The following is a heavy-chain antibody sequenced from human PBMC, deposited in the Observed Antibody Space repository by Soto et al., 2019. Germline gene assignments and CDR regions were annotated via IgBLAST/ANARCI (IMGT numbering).Heavy chain of an antibody. D-gene: IGHD1-20*01. CDR1: GGSCSGYY. CDR3: ARAPPGGIQYKLDP. J-gene: IGHJ5*02. V-gene: IGHV4-34*01. CDR2: INHSGST. Sequence: NPSETLSLTCAVYGGSCSGYYWSWIRQPPGKGLEWIGEINHSGSTNYNPSLKSRVTISVDTSKNQFSLKLSSVTAADTAVYYCARAPPGGIQYKLDPWGQGTLVTVSS.